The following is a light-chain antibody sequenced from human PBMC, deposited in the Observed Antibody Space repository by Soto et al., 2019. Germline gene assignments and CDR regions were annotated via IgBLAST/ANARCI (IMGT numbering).Light chain of an antibody. V-gene: IGKV2-28*01. J-gene: IGKJ1*01. CDR1: ARLLHKNGYNY. Sequence: IVMTQSPLSLSVTPGEAASISCMSSARLLHKNGYNYVDWYMQKPGQSPQLLIYLGSNRASGVPDRFSGSGSDTYFTLGISRVEADDVGVYYCMQPLENFRTFGQGTRWIS. CDR2: LGS. CDR3: MQPLENFRT.